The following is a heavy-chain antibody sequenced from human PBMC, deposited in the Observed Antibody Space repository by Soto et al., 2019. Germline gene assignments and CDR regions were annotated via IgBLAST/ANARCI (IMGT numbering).Heavy chain of an antibody. D-gene: IGHD6-6*01. CDR2: INPNGGST. CDR3: ARGSTIAPRRAHAFDN. Sequence: QVQLVQSGAEVKKPGASVKVSCKASGYTFTTYYIHWVRQAPGQGLEWMAIINPNGGSTSYAQKFQGRLTMTRDTSTGTEYMELSSLRSEDTAVYYCARGSTIAPRRAHAFDNWGQGTMVTVSS. V-gene: IGHV1-46*01. J-gene: IGHJ3*02. CDR1: GYTFTTYY.